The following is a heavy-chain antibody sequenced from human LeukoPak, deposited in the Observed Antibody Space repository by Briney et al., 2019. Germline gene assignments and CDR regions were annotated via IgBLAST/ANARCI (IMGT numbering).Heavy chain of an antibody. CDR3: ARGGARRYSYSPFDY. V-gene: IGHV4-59*12. D-gene: IGHD5-18*01. CDR2: IYYSGST. CDR1: GGSISSYY. J-gene: IGHJ4*02. Sequence: SETLSLTCTVSGGSISSYYWSWIRQPPGKGLEWIGYIYYSGSTNYNPSLKSRVTISVDTSKNQFSLKLSSVTAADTAVYYCARGGARRYSYSPFDYWGQGTLVTVSS.